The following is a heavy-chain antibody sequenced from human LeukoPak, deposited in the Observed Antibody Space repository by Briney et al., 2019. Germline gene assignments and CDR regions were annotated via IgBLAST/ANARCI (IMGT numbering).Heavy chain of an antibody. Sequence: SETLSLTCTVSGGSISSYYRSWIRQPPGKGLEWSGYIYYSGSTNDNPSTKSRVTISVDTSKTPFSLKLSSVTAADTAVYYCARQAPIMVHSSSRTDRKYYFDYWGQGTLVTVSS. CDR3: ARQAPIMVHSSSRTDRKYYFDY. J-gene: IGHJ4*02. V-gene: IGHV4-59*08. CDR2: IYYSGST. D-gene: IGHD6-13*01. CDR1: GGSISSYY.